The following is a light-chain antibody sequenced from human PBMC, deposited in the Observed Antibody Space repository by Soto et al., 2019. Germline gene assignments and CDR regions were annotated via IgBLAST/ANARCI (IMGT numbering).Light chain of an antibody. J-gene: IGLJ1*01. Sequence: QSALTQPASVSGTPGQSITISCTGTSSDVGDYNYVSWYQQYPGKAPKLIIYDVSNRPSGVSCRFSGSKSGNTASLTISELHAEDEADYYCNSYAGTSYVFGTGTKVTVL. CDR2: DVS. V-gene: IGLV2-14*03. CDR1: SSDVGDYNY. CDR3: NSYAGTSYV.